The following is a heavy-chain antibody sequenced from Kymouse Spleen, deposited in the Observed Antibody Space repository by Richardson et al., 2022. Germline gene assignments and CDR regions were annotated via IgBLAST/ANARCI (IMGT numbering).Heavy chain of an antibody. CDR1: GFTFSGSA. CDR2: IRSKANSYAT. D-gene: IGHD1-7*01. V-gene: IGHV3-73*02. Sequence: EVQLVESGGGLVQPGGSLKLSCAASGFTFSGSAMHWVRQASGKGLEWVGRIRSKANSYATAYAASVKGRFTISRDDSKNTAYLQMNSLKTEDTAVYYCTRPNWNYDFDYWGQGTLVTVSS. CDR3: TRPNWNYDFDY. J-gene: IGHJ4*02.